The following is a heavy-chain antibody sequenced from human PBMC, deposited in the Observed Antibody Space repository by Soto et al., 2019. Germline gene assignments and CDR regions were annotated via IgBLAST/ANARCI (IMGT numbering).Heavy chain of an antibody. Sequence: SQTLSLTCAISGDSVSSISATWNWIRQSPSRGLEWLGRTYYRSKWNNDYALSVNSRISINPVTSKNQFSLQLNSVTPADTAVYFCARGESGSYYVGAFDIRGRGTMVTVSS. CDR3: ARGESGSYYVGAFDI. V-gene: IGHV6-1*01. J-gene: IGHJ3*02. D-gene: IGHD1-26*01. CDR1: GDSVSSISAT. CDR2: TYYRSKWNN.